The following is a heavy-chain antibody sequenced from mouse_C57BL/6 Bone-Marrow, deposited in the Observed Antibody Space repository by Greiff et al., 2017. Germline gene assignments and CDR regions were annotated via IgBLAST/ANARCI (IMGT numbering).Heavy chain of an antibody. CDR2: IDPEDGDT. Sequence: EVQLQQSGAELVRPGASVKLSCTASGFNITDYYMHWVKQRPEQGLEWIGRIDPEDGDTEYAPKFQGKATMTADTSSNTAYLQLSSLTSEDTAVYYCTTCGSSWGAMDDWGQGTSVTVAS. CDR1: GFNITDYY. J-gene: IGHJ4*01. D-gene: IGHD1-1*01. CDR3: TTCGSSWGAMDD. V-gene: IGHV14-1*01.